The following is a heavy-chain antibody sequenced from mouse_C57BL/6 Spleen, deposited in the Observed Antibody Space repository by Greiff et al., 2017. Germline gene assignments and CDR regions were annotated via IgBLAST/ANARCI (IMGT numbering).Heavy chain of an antibody. D-gene: IGHD2-1*01. V-gene: IGHV3-6*01. Sequence: VQLQQSGPGLVKPSQSLSLTCSVTGYSITSGYYWNWIRQFPGNKLEWMGYISYDGSNNYNPSLKNRISITRDTSKNQFFLKLNSVTTEDTATYYCAREKDYGNYDYAMDYWGQGTSVTVSS. CDR3: AREKDYGNYDYAMDY. CDR1: GYSITSGYY. J-gene: IGHJ4*01. CDR2: ISYDGSN.